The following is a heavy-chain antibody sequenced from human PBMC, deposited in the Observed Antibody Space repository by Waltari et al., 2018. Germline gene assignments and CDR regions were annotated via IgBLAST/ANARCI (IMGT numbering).Heavy chain of an antibody. D-gene: IGHD6-19*01. CDR3: ARDLVGSGWSIDY. CDR2: ITPHTGGT. J-gene: IGHJ4*02. CDR1: GYTFTRHY. Sequence: QVQLVQSAAEVKEPGASVKVSCKASGYTFTRHYTHWVRQAPGQGLEWMGRITPHTGGTYYSQKFQGRVTMTRDMSITTAYMEVSSLRSDDTAVYYCARDLVGSGWSIDYWGQGTLVTVSS. V-gene: IGHV1-2*06.